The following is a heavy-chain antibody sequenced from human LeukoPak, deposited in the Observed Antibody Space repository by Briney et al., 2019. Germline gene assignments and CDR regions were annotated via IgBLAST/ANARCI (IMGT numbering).Heavy chain of an antibody. Sequence: PGGSLRLSCAASGFTFYSYWMHWVRQAPGKGLEWVSAISGGGDNTYYADSVKGRFTISRDNSRTTLYLQMNSLRAEDTAVYYCANGLIYFAYWGQGTLVTVSS. CDR3: ANGLIYFAY. CDR2: ISGGGDNT. J-gene: IGHJ4*02. V-gene: IGHV3-23*01. CDR1: GFTFYSYW.